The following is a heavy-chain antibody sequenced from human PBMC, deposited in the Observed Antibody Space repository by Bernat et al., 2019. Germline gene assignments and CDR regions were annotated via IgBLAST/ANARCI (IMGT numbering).Heavy chain of an antibody. CDR1: GFTVISNY. Sequence: EVQLVESGGGVVQPGGSLRLSCAASGFTVISNYMSWVRQAPGKGLEWVSVIYSGGSTYYADSVKGRFTISRDNSKNTLYLQMNSLRAEDTAVYYCATYDILTGYYHWGQGTLVTVSS. J-gene: IGHJ4*02. V-gene: IGHV3-66*02. CDR2: IYSGGST. CDR3: ATYDILTGYYH. D-gene: IGHD3-9*01.